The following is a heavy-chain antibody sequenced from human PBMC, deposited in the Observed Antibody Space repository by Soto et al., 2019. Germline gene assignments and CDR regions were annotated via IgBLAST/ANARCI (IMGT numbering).Heavy chain of an antibody. CDR1: GGTFSSYT. J-gene: IGHJ4*02. V-gene: IGHV1-69*04. D-gene: IGHD6-19*01. Sequence: AVKVSCKASGGTFSSYTISWVRQAPGQGLEWMGRIIPILGIANYAQKFQGRVTITADKSTSTAYMELSSLRSEDTAVYYCARDSQAVAGTGIDYWGQGTLVTVSA. CDR2: IIPILGIA. CDR3: ARDSQAVAGTGIDY.